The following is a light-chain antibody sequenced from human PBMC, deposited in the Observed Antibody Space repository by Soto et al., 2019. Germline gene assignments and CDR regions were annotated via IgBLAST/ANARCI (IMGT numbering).Light chain of an antibody. J-gene: IGLJ1*01. CDR2: DVN. CDR3: SSWIRGATYV. V-gene: IGLV2-14*03. Sequence: QSALTQPASVSGSPGQSITISCAGTSSDVGAYNYVSWYQHHPGKAPKLMIYDVNNRPSGDSNLFSGSKSGNTASLTISGLQAEDEADYYCSSWIRGATYVFGSGTKHTVL. CDR1: SSDVGAYNY.